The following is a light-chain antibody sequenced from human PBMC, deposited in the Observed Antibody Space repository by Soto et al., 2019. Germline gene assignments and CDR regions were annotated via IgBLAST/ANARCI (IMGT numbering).Light chain of an antibody. CDR1: SSDVGSYDL. J-gene: IGLJ1*01. CDR3: RSYAGGSTFYV. CDR2: EGS. V-gene: IGLV2-23*03. Sequence: QSVLTQPASVSGSPGQSITIPCTGTSSDVGSYDLVSWYQQHPGKAPQLMIYEGSKRPSGVSNRFSGSKSGNTASLTISGLQAEDEADYYCRSYAGGSTFYVFGSGTKVTDL.